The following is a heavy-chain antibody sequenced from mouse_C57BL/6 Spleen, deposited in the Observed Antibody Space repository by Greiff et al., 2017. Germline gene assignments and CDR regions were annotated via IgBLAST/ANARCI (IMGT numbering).Heavy chain of an antibody. CDR1: GFSFNTYA. CDR2: IRSKSNNYAT. Sequence: EVMLVESGGGLVQPKGSLKLSCAASGFSFNTYAMNWVRQAPGKGLEWVARIRSKSNNYATYYADSVKDRFTISRDDSESMLYLQMNNLKTEDTAMYYCVRHGGNWDPLFAYWGQGTLVTVSA. D-gene: IGHD4-1*01. V-gene: IGHV10-1*01. CDR3: VRHGGNWDPLFAY. J-gene: IGHJ3*01.